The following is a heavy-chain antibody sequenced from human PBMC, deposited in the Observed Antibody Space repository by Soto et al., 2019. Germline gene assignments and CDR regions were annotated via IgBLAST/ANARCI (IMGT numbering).Heavy chain of an antibody. Sequence: QVQLVESGGGVVQPGRSLRLSCAASGFTFSSYGMHWVRQAPGKGLEWVAVISYDGSNKYYADSVKGRFTISRDNSKNTLYLQMNSLRAEDTAVYYCAKPLCSGGSCFDYWGQGTLVTVSS. V-gene: IGHV3-30*18. D-gene: IGHD2-15*01. J-gene: IGHJ4*02. CDR3: AKPLCSGGSCFDY. CDR1: GFTFSSYG. CDR2: ISYDGSNK.